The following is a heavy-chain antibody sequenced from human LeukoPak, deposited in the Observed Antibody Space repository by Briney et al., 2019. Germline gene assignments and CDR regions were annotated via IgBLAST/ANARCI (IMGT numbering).Heavy chain of an antibody. CDR2: FDPEDGET. V-gene: IGHV1-24*01. CDR1: GYTLTELS. CDR3: ANQGTYGSGSYEYYFDY. Sequence: ASLTVSCKVSGYTLTELSMHWVRQAPGKGLEWMGGFDPEDGETIYAQKFQGRVTMTEDTSTDTAYMELSSLRSEDTAVYYCANQGTYGSGSYEYYFDYWGQGTLATVSS. J-gene: IGHJ4*02. D-gene: IGHD3-10*01.